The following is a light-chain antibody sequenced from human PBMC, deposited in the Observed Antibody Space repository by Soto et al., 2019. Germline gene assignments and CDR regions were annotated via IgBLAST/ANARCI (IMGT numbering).Light chain of an antibody. CDR3: QQYNNWPPV. J-gene: IGKJ1*01. V-gene: IGKV3-15*01. CDR2: GAS. Sequence: EIVMTQSPATLSVSPGERATLSCRASQSVSSNLAWYQQKPGQAPRLLIYGASTRATGIPARFSGSGSGTEFTLTISSLQSKDFAVYYCQQYNNWPPVFGQGTKVEIK. CDR1: QSVSSN.